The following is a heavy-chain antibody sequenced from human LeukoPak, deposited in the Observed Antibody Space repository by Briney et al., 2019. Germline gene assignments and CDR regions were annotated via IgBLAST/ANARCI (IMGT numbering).Heavy chain of an antibody. CDR3: ARDWDDSSGYYYRSSAFDI. V-gene: IGHV3-11*01. CDR2: ISSSGSTI. J-gene: IGHJ3*02. D-gene: IGHD3-22*01. Sequence: GGSLRLSCAASGFTFSDYYMSWIRQAPGKGLEWVSYISSSGSTIYYADSVKGRFTISRDNAKNSLYLQMNSLRAEDTAVYYCARDWDDSSGYYYRSSAFDIWGQGTMVTVSS. CDR1: GFTFSDYY.